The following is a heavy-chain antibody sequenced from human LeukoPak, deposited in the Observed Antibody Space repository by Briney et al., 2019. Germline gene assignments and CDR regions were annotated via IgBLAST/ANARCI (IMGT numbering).Heavy chain of an antibody. Sequence: TGGSLRLSCAASGFGFTFSSYAMSWVRQAPGKGLEWVSVISASGGSTFYADSVKGRFTISRDNSKNTLYLQMNSLRAEDTVVYYCAKDRGDGYNWDYYYGMDVWGQGTTVTVSS. V-gene: IGHV3-23*01. CDR3: AKDRGDGYNWDYYYGMDV. CDR1: GFGFTFSSYA. CDR2: ISASGGST. D-gene: IGHD5-24*01. J-gene: IGHJ6*02.